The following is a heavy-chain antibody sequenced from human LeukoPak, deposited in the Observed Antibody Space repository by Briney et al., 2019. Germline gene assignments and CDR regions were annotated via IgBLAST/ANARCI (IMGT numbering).Heavy chain of an antibody. D-gene: IGHD4-23*01. CDR3: ARGGTVVNLNY. J-gene: IGHJ4*02. V-gene: IGHV4-34*01. CDR1: GGSFSGYY. CDR2: INHSGST. Sequence: SGTLSLTCAVYGGSFSGYYWSWIRQPPEKGLEWIGEINHSGSTNYNPSLKSRVTISVDTSKNQFSLKLSSVTAADTAVYPCARGGTVVNLNYWGQGTLVTVSS.